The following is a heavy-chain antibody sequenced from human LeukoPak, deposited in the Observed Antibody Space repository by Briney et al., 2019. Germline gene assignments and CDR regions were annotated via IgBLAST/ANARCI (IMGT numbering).Heavy chain of an antibody. CDR3: TNLDV. CDR1: DFTVRTSS. J-gene: IGHJ6*03. CDR2: VRSKANNYAT. V-gene: IGHV3-73*01. Sequence: GESLRLSCAASDFTVRTSSINWVRQASGTGLEWVGLVRSKANNYATAYVASVEGRFIISRDDSKNMAYLQMNRLRVDDTAVYYCTNLDVWGKGTTVIVSS.